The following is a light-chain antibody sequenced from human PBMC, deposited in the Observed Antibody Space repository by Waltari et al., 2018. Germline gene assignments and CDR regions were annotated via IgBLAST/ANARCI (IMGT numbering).Light chain of an antibody. V-gene: IGKV3-11*01. CDR3: RQRSNWVT. Sequence: EIVLTQSPATLSLSPGERASLSCRASQSVDTYLAWYQQKPCQAPRLLIYDASNRATGIPARFSGSGSGTDFTLTISSLEPEDFAVYYCRQRSNWVTFGGGTKVEIK. J-gene: IGKJ4*01. CDR1: QSVDTY. CDR2: DAS.